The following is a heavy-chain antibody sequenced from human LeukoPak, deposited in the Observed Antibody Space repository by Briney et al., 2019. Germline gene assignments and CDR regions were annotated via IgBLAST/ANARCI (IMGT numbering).Heavy chain of an antibody. J-gene: IGHJ4*02. CDR2: ISSSSSYI. Sequence: GGSLRLSCTTSGFNFRAYWMGWVRQAPGKGLEWVSSISSSSSYIYYADSVKGRFTISRDNAKNSLYLQMNSLRAEDTAVYYCARDLGSGSTVWGQGTLVTVSS. V-gene: IGHV3-21*01. CDR1: GFNFRAYW. CDR3: ARDLGSGSTV. D-gene: IGHD4-17*01.